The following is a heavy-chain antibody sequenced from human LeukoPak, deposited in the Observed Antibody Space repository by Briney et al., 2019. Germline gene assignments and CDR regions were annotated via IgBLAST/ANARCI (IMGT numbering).Heavy chain of an antibody. V-gene: IGHV3-23*01. CDR1: GFTFSSYA. CDR2: ISGSGGST. CDR3: AKADILTGYPSFDY. D-gene: IGHD3-9*01. Sequence: GGSLRLSCAASGFTFSSYAMSWVRQAPGKGLEWVSAISGSGGSTYYADSVKGRFTISRDNSKDTLYLQMNSLRAEDTAVYYCAKADILTGYPSFDYWGQGTLVTVSS. J-gene: IGHJ4*02.